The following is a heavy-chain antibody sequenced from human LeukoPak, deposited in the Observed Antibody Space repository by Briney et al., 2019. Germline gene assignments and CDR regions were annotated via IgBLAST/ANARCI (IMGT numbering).Heavy chain of an antibody. Sequence: GGPLRLSCVASGFTFSDYYMSWIRQAPGKGLECLSCISGSGSDINYVDSVKGRFTVSRDNAKNSLYLQMNSLRAEDTAVYYCVKTARHHDYWGQGTLVTVSS. CDR3: VKTARHHDY. V-gene: IGHV3-11*01. CDR2: ISGSGSDI. J-gene: IGHJ4*02. CDR1: GFTFSDYY.